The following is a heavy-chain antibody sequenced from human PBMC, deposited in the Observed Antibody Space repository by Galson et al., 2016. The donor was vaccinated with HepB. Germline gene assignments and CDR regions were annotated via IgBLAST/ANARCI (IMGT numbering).Heavy chain of an antibody. J-gene: IGHJ4*02. CDR1: GYTFTSYG. V-gene: IGHV1-18*01. Sequence: SVKVSCKASGYTFTSYGVNWVRQAPGQRLEWMGWISAYNGKTNYAQKVQGRVSMTTDTSTSTAYMELRSLRSDDTAVYYCAREGYGSGNYPLDCWGQGTLVAVSS. D-gene: IGHD3-10*01. CDR3: AREGYGSGNYPLDC. CDR2: ISAYNGKT.